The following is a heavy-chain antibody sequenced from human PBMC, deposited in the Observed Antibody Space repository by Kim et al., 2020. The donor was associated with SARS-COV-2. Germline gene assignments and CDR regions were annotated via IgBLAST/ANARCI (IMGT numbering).Heavy chain of an antibody. CDR2: SP. Sequence: SPYYADSVKGRFTISRDIPKDTLYLQMNSLRADDTAVYYCSRSTVGAYFDYWGQGSLVSVSS. J-gene: IGHJ4*02. CDR3: SRSTVGAYFDY. D-gene: IGHD1-26*01. V-gene: IGHV3-53*01.